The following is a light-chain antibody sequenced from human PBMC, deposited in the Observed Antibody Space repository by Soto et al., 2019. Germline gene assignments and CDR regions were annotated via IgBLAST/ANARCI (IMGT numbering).Light chain of an antibody. V-gene: IGLV2-23*01. CDR2: EGS. Sequence: QSALTQPASVSGSPGQSITISCTGTSSDVGSYNLVSWYQQHPGKAPKLMIYEGSKRPSGVSNRFSGSKSGNTASLTNSGLQAEVEADYYCCSYAGSTTVVFGGVTKLTVL. CDR1: SSDVGSYNL. CDR3: CSYAGSTTVV. J-gene: IGLJ2*01.